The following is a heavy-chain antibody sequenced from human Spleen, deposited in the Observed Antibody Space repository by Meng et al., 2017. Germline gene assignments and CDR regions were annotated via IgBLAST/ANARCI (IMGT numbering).Heavy chain of an antibody. CDR2: ISSSSSYI. CDR3: ARDDPTYYYDSSGYYY. V-gene: IGHV3-21*01. D-gene: IGHD3-22*01. Sequence: GGSLRLSCAASGFTFSSYSMNWVRQAPGKGLEWVSSISSSSSYIYYADSVKGRFTISRDNAKNSLYLQMNSLRAEDTAVYYCARDDPTYYYDSSGYYYWGQGTLVTVSS. J-gene: IGHJ4*02. CDR1: GFTFSSYS.